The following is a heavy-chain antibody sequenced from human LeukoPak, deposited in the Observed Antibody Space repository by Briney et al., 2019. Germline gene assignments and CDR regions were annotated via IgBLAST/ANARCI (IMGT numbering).Heavy chain of an antibody. CDR1: GYTLTELS. J-gene: IGHJ6*02. CDR3: ARGYCTNGVCPYGMDI. D-gene: IGHD2-8*01. V-gene: IGHV1-24*01. CDR2: FDPEDGET. Sequence: ASVKVSCKVSGYTLTELSMHWVRQAPGKGLEWMGGFDPEDGETIYAQKFQGRVTMTEDTSTDTAYMELSSLRSDDTAVYYCARGYCTNGVCPYGMDIWGQGTTVTVSS.